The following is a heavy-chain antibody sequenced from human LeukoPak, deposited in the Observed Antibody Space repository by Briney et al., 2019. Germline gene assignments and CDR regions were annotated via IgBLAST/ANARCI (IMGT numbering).Heavy chain of an antibody. CDR3: VRVFKRGAKVRWFDP. CDR2: ISSSSSYI. J-gene: IGHJ5*02. CDR1: RFTFSSYT. Sequence: GSLRLSCAASRFTFSSYTMNWVRQAPGKGLEWVSSISSSSSYIYYADSVKGRFTISRDNAKNSLYLQMNSLRAEDTAVYYCVRVFKRGAKVRWFDPWGQGTLVPSPQ. D-gene: IGHD3-10*01. V-gene: IGHV3-21*01.